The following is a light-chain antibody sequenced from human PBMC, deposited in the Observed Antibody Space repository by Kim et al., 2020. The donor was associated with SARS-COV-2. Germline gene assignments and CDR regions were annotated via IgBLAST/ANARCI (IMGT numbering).Light chain of an antibody. V-gene: IGLV3-9*01. J-gene: IGLJ3*02. CDR2: RDT. CDR1: NIGSKI. CDR3: QVWDSNTWV. Sequence: SVALGQTATITCGASNIGSKIVPWYQQTPGQAPVMVIDRDTNRPSGIPERFSGSTSGNTATLTISRAQAGDEADYYCQVWDSNTWVFGGGTQLTVL.